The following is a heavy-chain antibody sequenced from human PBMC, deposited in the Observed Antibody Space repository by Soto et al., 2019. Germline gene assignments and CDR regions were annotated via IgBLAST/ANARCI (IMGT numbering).Heavy chain of an antibody. J-gene: IGHJ4*02. D-gene: IGHD2-2*01. V-gene: IGHV3-48*03. CDR1: RFTFSTYE. Sequence: PGGSLRLSCAASRFTFSTYEMNWVRQAPGKGLEWVSYISTSGSTVYYADSVKGRFTISRDNTRNSLCLQMNSLRDEDTALYYCVRYCSTTLCNGVATRNLDYWGQGTLVTVSS. CDR3: VRYCSTTLCNGVATRNLDY. CDR2: ISTSGSTV.